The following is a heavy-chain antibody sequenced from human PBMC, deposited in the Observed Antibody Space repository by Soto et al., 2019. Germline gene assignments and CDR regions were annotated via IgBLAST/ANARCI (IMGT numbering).Heavy chain of an antibody. D-gene: IGHD3-22*01. V-gene: IGHV4-39*02. CDR2: IYYSGST. Sequence: SETLSLTCTVSGGSISSSSYYWGWIRQPPGKGLEWIGSIYYSGSTYYNPSLKSRVTISVDTSKNQFSLKLSSVTAADTAVYYCARDATSGYDYWGQGTLVTVSS. CDR1: GGSISSSSYY. CDR3: ARDATSGYDY. J-gene: IGHJ4*02.